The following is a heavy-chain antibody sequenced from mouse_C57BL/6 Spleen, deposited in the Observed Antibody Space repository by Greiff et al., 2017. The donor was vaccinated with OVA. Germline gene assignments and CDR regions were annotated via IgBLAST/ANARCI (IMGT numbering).Heavy chain of an antibody. Sequence: EVQLVESGGGLVPPKGSLKLSCAASGFSFNTYAMNWVRQAPGKGLEWVARIRSKSNNYATYYADSVKDRFTISRDDSESMLYLQMNNLKTEDTAMYYCVRHGYDDAMDYWGQGTSVTVSS. CDR1: GFSFNTYA. J-gene: IGHJ4*01. CDR3: VRHGYDDAMDY. V-gene: IGHV10-1*01. CDR2: IRSKSNNYAT. D-gene: IGHD2-2*01.